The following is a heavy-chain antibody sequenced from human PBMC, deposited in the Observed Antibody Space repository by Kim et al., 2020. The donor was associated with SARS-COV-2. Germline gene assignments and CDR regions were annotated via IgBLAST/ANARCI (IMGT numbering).Heavy chain of an antibody. CDR3: ARHSSLRGTFDY. CDR2: IYYSGTT. CDR1: GGSISSTTYY. Sequence: SETLSLTCTVSGGSISSTTYYWGWIRQPPGKGLEWIGSIYYSGTTYYNPSLKSRVTISVDTSKNHFSLKLTSVTAADTSVYYCARHSSLRGTFDYWGLGTLVTVSS. J-gene: IGHJ4*02. V-gene: IGHV4-39*01.